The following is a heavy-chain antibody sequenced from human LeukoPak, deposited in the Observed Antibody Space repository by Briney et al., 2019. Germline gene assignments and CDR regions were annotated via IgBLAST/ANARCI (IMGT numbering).Heavy chain of an antibody. CDR1: GGTFSSYA. D-gene: IGHD5/OR15-5a*01. V-gene: IGHV1-69*06. CDR3: AREIPSFLRLGAFDI. J-gene: IGHJ3*02. Sequence: ASVKVSCKASGGTFSSYAISWVRQAPGQGLEWMGGIIPIFGTANYAQKFQGRVTITADKSTSTAYMELSSLRSEDTAVYYCAREIPSFLRLGAFDIWGQGTMVTVSS. CDR2: IIPIFGTA.